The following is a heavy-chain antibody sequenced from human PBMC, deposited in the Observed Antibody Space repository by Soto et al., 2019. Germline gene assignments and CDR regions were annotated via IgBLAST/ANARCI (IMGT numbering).Heavy chain of an antibody. J-gene: IGHJ4*02. Sequence: QVQLVESGGGVVQPGRSLRLSCAAAGFTFSNYGMQWVRQAPGKGLEWVAVIWSDGSNKYYVDFVKGRLSICRDNSKNTLYLQINSLRAEDTAVYYCARRGSGTNYTDYWGQGPLVSVSS. D-gene: IGHD1-26*01. V-gene: IGHV3-33*01. CDR3: ARRGSGTNYTDY. CDR2: IWSDGSNK. CDR1: GFTFSNYG.